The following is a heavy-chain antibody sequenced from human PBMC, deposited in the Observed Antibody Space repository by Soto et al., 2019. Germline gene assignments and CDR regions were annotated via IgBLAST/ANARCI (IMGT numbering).Heavy chain of an antibody. J-gene: IGHJ4*02. CDR1: GFTVSSNY. CDR2: VYIGGNT. Sequence: EVQLVESGGGLVQPGGSLRLSCAASGFTVSSNYMSWVRQAPGKGLEWVSVVYIGGNTYYAESVEDRFTISRDNFQNMLYLQMTSLKAEETAVYYCAGSVGGGFDYWGQGTLVTVSS. CDR3: AGSVGGGFDY. V-gene: IGHV3-66*01. D-gene: IGHD3-16*01.